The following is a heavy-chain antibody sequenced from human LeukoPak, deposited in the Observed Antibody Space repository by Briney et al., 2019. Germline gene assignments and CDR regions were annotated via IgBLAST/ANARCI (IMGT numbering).Heavy chain of an antibody. V-gene: IGHV4-39*01. D-gene: IGHD3-16*01. CDR2: IYYSGST. J-gene: IGHJ4*02. CDR3: ARSDDYVWGSNDY. Sequence: TSETLSLTCTVSGGSISSSSYYWVWIRQPPGKGLEWIGSIYYSGSTYYNPSLKSRVTISVDTSKNQFSLKLSSVTAADTAVYYCARSDDYVWGSNDYWGQGTLVTVSS. CDR1: GGSISSSSYY.